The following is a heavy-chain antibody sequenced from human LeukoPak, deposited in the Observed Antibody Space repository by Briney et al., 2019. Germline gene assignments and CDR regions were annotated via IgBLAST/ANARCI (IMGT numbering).Heavy chain of an antibody. V-gene: IGHV7-4-1*02. CDR1: GYTFTNYA. CDR3: ARVSQREFDP. CDR2: INTNTGNP. D-gene: IGHD6-25*01. Sequence: GASVKVSCKASGYTFTNYAMNWVRQAPGQGLECMGWINTNTGNPTYAQGFTGRFVFSLDTSVSTAYLQISSLKAEDTAAYYCARVSQREFDPWGQGTLVTVSS. J-gene: IGHJ5*02.